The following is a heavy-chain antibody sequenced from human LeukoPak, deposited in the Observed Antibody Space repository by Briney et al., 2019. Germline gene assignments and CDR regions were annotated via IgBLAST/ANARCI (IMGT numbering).Heavy chain of an antibody. CDR2: ISYDGSNK. D-gene: IGHD2-2*03. CDR3: ARGWILNAFDI. V-gene: IGHV3-30*14. CDR1: GFTFSSYA. Sequence: PGGSLRLSCAASGFTFSSYAMHWVRQAPGKGLEWVAVISYDGSNKYYADSVKGRFTISRDNSKNTLYLQMNSLRAEDTAVYYCARGWILNAFDIWGQGTMVTVSS. J-gene: IGHJ3*02.